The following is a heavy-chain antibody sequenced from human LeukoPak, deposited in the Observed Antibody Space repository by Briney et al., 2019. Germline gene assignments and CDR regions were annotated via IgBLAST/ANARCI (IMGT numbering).Heavy chain of an antibody. V-gene: IGHV3-30*01. Sequence: GGSLRLSCAASRFTFSSHSMHWVRQAPGKGLEWVAVISYDGNTEYYADSVKGRFTISRDNSKYTLYLQMNSLRVEDTAVYYCARDEQWVGLEWYFDLWGRGTLVTVSS. J-gene: IGHJ2*01. CDR2: ISYDGNTE. CDR3: ARDEQWVGLEWYFDL. D-gene: IGHD6-19*01. CDR1: RFTFSSHS.